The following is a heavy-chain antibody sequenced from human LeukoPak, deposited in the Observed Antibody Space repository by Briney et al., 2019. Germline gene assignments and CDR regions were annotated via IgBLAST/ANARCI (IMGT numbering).Heavy chain of an antibody. CDR3: ARDGYFDL. CDR1: GYTFTTHG. Sequence: ASPKVSCKASGYTFTTHGIAWVRQAPRQGLEWMGWISAHNGNTNYAQSLQGRVTMTTDTSTNTAYMELRSLRSDDTAVYYCARDGYFDLWGRGTLVTVYS. V-gene: IGHV1-18*01. CDR2: ISAHNGNT. J-gene: IGHJ2*01.